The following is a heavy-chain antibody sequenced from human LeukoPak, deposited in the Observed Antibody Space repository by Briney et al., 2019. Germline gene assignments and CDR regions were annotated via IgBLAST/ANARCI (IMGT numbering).Heavy chain of an antibody. CDR1: GFTFSSYG. CDR2: ISYDGSNK. Sequence: PGRSLRLSCAASGFTFSSYGMHWVRQAPGKGLEWVAVISYDGSNKYYADSVKGRFTISRDNSKNTLYLQMNSLRAEDTAVYYCAKVLNYYGSGYFDYWGQGTLVTVSS. CDR3: AKVLNYYGSGYFDY. J-gene: IGHJ4*02. D-gene: IGHD3-10*01. V-gene: IGHV3-30*18.